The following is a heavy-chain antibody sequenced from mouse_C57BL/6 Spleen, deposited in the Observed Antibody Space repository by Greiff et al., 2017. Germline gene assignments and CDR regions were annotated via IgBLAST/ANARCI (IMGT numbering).Heavy chain of an antibody. J-gene: IGHJ2*01. CDR2: LPPNSGST. Sequence: LVESGAELVKPGASVKLSCKASGYTFTSYWMHWVKQRPGQGLEWIGMLPPNSGSTNYNEKFKSKAKLTVDKSSSTAYMQLSSLTSEDSAVYYCARSGSGYFDYWGQGTTLTVSS. V-gene: IGHV1-64*01. CDR1: GYTFTSYW. CDR3: ARSGSGYFDY. D-gene: IGHD1-1*01.